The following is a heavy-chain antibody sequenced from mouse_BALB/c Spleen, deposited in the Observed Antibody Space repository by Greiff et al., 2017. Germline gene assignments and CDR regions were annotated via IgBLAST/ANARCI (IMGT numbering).Heavy chain of an antibody. CDR1: GFSLTSYG. D-gene: IGHD3-2*02. CDR3: ARDQGGAY. V-gene: IGHV2-9*02. Sequence: QVQLKESGPGLVAPSQSLSITCTVSGFSLTSYGVHWVRQPPGKGLEWLGVIWAGGSTNYNSALMSRLSISKDNSKSQVFLKMNSLQTDDTAMYYCARDQGGAYWGQGTLVTVSA. CDR2: IWAGGST. J-gene: IGHJ3*01.